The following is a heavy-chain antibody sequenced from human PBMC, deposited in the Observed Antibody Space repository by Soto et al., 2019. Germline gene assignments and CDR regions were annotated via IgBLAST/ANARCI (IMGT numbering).Heavy chain of an antibody. CDR2: IIPIFGTA. CDR1: GGTFSSYA. J-gene: IGHJ6*02. V-gene: IGHV1-69*12. CDR3: ASHSGSSPEGRYYYGMDV. Sequence: QVQLVQSGAEVKKPGSSVKVSCKASGGTFSSYAISWVRQAPGQGLEWMGGIIPIFGTADYAQTFQGRVTITADESTSTACVELSSLRSEDTAVYYCASHSGSSPEGRYYYGMDVWGQGTTVTVSS. D-gene: IGHD1-26*01.